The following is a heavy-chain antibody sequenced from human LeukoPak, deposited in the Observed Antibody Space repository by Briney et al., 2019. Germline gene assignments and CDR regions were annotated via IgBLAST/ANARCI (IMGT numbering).Heavy chain of an antibody. D-gene: IGHD3-22*01. CDR2: INHSGST. V-gene: IGHV4-34*01. Sequence: SETLSLTCAVYGGSFSGYYWSWIRQPPGKGLEWIGEINHSGSTNYNPSLKSRVTISVDTSKNQFSLKLSSVTAADTAVYYCARGGDYYDSSGYYHFDYWGQGTLVTVSS. J-gene: IGHJ4*02. CDR1: GGSFSGYY. CDR3: ARGGDYYDSSGYYHFDY.